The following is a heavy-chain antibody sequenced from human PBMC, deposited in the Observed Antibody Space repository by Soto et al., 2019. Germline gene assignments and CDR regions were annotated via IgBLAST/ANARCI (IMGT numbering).Heavy chain of an antibody. CDR2: ISNSGSTK. Sequence: GGSLRLSCAASGFTFSDYYMIWIRQAPGKGLEWVSYISNSGSTKYYADSVKGRFTISRDDAKNSLYLQMNSLRVEDTAVYYCANGGGYYGMDVWGQGTTVTVSS. J-gene: IGHJ6*02. D-gene: IGHD2-15*01. CDR1: GFTFSDYY. CDR3: ANGGGYYGMDV. V-gene: IGHV3-11*01.